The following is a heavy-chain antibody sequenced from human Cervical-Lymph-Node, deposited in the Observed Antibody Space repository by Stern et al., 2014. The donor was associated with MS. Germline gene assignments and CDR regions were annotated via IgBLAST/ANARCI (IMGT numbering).Heavy chain of an antibody. D-gene: IGHD2-2*01. CDR3: AKGQDIIVVAADMVGDAFNV. V-gene: IGHV1-3*01. Sequence: QVQLVQSGAEVRKPGASVKISCQASGYTFTDYPIYWVRQAPGQGLEWMGWINVDNGNTNSSQKFHGRVPMTRDTSANTAYMELSSLRSEDTAVYYCAKGQDIIVVAADMVGDAFNVWGQGTMVTVSS. CDR1: GYTFTDYP. CDR2: INVDNGNT. J-gene: IGHJ3*01.